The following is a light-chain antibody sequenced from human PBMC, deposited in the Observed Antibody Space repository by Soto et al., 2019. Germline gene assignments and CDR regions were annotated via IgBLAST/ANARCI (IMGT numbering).Light chain of an antibody. V-gene: IGLV1-40*01. CDR3: QSYDTGLSGWL. CDR1: NSNIGAGYD. J-gene: IGLJ3*02. Sequence: QLVLTQPPSVSGAPGQRVTIFCTGSNSNIGAGYDVHWYQQLPGTAPKLLIFGSINRPSGVPDRFSGSKSGTSASLAITGLQAEDEAEYYCQSYDTGLSGWLFGGGTKLTVL. CDR2: GSI.